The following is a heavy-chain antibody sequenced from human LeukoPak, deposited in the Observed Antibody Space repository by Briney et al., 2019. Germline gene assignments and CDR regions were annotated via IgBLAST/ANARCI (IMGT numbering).Heavy chain of an antibody. CDR2: ISDSGST. CDR1: GASISDYN. Sequence: SETLSLTCTVSGASISDYNLSWIRQPPGKGLEWIGYISDSGSTNYHPSLKSRVTISADTSKNQFSLKLSSVTAADTALYYCARLHPGDDWGQGTLVIVSS. V-gene: IGHV4-59*01. J-gene: IGHJ4*02. CDR3: ARLHPGDD.